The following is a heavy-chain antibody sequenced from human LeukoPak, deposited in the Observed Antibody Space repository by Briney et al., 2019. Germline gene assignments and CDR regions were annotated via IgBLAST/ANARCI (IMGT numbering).Heavy chain of an antibody. D-gene: IGHD1-26*01. Sequence: PGGSLRLSCAASGSTFSDYYMTWIRQAPGKGLEWVSKISSSGSTIYYADSVKGRFTISRDNAKNSLYLQMNTLRAEDTAIYYCARDASGAYYRGKKVLDYWGQGTLVTVSS. CDR3: ARDASGAYYRGKKVLDY. CDR2: ISSSGSTI. CDR1: GSTFSDYY. V-gene: IGHV3-11*01. J-gene: IGHJ4*02.